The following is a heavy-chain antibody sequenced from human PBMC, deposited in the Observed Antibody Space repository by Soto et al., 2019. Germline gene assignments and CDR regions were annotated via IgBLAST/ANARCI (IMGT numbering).Heavy chain of an antibody. D-gene: IGHD6-6*01. V-gene: IGHV3-21*01. J-gene: IGHJ5*02. CDR2: ISSSSSYI. CDR1: GFTFSSYS. CDR3: ARGEKQLVLYVWFDP. Sequence: GGSLRLSCAASGFTFSSYSMNWVRQAPGKGLEWVSSISSSSSYIYYAGSVKGRFTISRDNAKNSLYLQMNSLRAEDTAVYYCARGEKQLVLYVWFDPWGQGTLVTVSS.